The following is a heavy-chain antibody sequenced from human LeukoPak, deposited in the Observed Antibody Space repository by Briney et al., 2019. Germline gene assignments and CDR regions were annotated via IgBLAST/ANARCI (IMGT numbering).Heavy chain of an antibody. V-gene: IGHV4-59*01. D-gene: IGHD4-17*01. CDR3: ASSKGGNYGDYAFDY. J-gene: IGHJ4*02. CDR1: GGSISSYY. CDR2: IYYSGSA. Sequence: SETLSLTCTVSGGSISSYYWSWIRQPPGKGLEWIGYIYYSGSANYNPSLKSRVTISVDTSKNQFSLKLSSVTAADTAVYYCASSKGGNYGDYAFDYWGQGTLVTVSS.